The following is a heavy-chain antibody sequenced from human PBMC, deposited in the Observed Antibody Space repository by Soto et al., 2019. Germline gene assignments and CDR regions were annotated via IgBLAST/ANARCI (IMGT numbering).Heavy chain of an antibody. CDR1: GFTFSSYA. CDR2: ISGSGCST. J-gene: IGHJ4*02. CDR3: AKELVCVMVIDY. Sequence: GGSLRLSCAASGFTFSSYAMSWVRQAPGKGLEWVSAISGSGCSTYYADSVKGRFTISRDNSKNTRYLQMNSLRAEDTALYYCAKELVCVMVIDYWGQGTLVTVSS. D-gene: IGHD3-22*01. V-gene: IGHV3-23*01.